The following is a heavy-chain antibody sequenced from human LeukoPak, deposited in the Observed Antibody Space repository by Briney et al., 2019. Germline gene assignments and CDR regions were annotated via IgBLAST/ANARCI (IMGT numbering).Heavy chain of an antibody. Sequence: SETLSLTCAVSGGSISSSNWWSWVRQPPGKGLEWIGEVNHSGSTNYNPSLKSRVTISVDTSKNQFSLKLSSVTAADTAVYYCARRGRYRRLDIWGQGTMVTVSS. CDR3: ARRGRYRRLDI. D-gene: IGHD3-9*01. V-gene: IGHV4-4*02. CDR2: VNHSGST. CDR1: GGSISSSNW. J-gene: IGHJ3*02.